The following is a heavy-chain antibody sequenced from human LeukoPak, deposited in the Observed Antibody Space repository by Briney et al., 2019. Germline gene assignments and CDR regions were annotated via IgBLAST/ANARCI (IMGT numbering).Heavy chain of an antibody. J-gene: IGHJ4*02. CDR1: GGSIRGYS. V-gene: IGHV4-59*01. CDR2: ISDSGST. CDR3: ARWGRPNFDY. D-gene: IGHD7-27*01. Sequence: PSETLSPTCTVSGGSIRGYSWSWLRQPPGKGLEWIGYISDSGSTYYNPSLKTRITISLDTSKNQFSLKLSSATAADTAVYYCARWGRPNFDYWGQGTLVTVSS.